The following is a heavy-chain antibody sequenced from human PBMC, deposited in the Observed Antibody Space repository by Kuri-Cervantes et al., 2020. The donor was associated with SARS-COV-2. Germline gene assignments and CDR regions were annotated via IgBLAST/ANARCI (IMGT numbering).Heavy chain of an antibody. CDR3: ARDPEWIQLRWSTAWFDP. CDR1: GYTFTSYA. J-gene: IGHJ5*02. D-gene: IGHD5-18*01. CDR2: IDTNTGNP. V-gene: IGHV7-4-1*02. Sequence: ASVKVSCKASGYTFTSYAMNWVRQAPGQGLEWMGWIDTNTGNPTYAQGFTGRFVFFLDTSVSTAYLQISSLKAEDTAVYYCARDPEWIQLRWSTAWFDPWGQGTLVTVSS.